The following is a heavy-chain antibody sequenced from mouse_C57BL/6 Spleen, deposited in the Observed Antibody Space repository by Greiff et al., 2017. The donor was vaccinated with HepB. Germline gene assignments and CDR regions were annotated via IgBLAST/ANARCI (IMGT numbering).Heavy chain of an antibody. CDR2: IWSGGST. D-gene: IGHD4-1*01. CDR3: ASNWDESYAMDY. J-gene: IGHJ4*01. Sequence: VQRVESGPGLVQPSQSLSITCTVSGFSLTSYGVHWVRQSPGKGLEWLGVIWSGGSTDYNAAFISRLSISKDNSKSQVFFKMNSLQADDTAIYYCASNWDESYAMDYWGQGTSVTVSS. CDR1: GFSLTSYG. V-gene: IGHV2-2*01.